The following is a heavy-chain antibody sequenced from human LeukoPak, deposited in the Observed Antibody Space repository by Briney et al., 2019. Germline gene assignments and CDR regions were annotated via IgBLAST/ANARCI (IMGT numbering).Heavy chain of an antibody. D-gene: IGHD3-9*01. CDR3: ARGNDILTGPFDY. V-gene: IGHV4-34*01. CDR2: INHSGST. CDR1: GGSFSGYY. J-gene: IGHJ4*02. Sequence: ASETLSLTCAAYGGSFSGYYWSWIRQPPGKGLEWIGEINHSGSTEYNPSLKSRVTISVDTSKNQFSLNLLSVTAADTAVYYCARGNDILTGPFDYWGQGTLVTVSS.